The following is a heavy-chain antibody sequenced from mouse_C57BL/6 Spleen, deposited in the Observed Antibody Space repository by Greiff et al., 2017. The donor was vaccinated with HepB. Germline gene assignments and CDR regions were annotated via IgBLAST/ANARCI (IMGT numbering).Heavy chain of an antibody. V-gene: IGHV2-2*01. J-gene: IGHJ4*01. Sequence: VQLQQSGPGLVQPSQSLSITCTVSGFSLTSYGVHWVRQSPGKGLEWLGVIWSGGSTDYNAAFISRLSISKDNSKSQVFFKMNSLQADDTAIYYCGRNLGWAYAMDYWGQGTSVTVSS. CDR2: IWSGGST. D-gene: IGHD1-1*02. CDR1: GFSLTSYG. CDR3: GRNLGWAYAMDY.